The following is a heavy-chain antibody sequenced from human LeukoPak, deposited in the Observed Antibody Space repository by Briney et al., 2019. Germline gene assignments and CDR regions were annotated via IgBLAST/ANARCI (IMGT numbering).Heavy chain of an antibody. D-gene: IGHD3-22*01. V-gene: IGHV1-46*01. CDR2: INPSGGST. J-gene: IGHJ4*02. CDR1: GYTFPSYY. Sequence: ASVKVSCKASGYTFPSYYMYWVRQAPGQGLECMGIINPSGGSTSYAQKFQDRVTMTWDMSTTTVYMELSSLRSEDTAVYYCARGDSSGSFDYWGQGTLVTVSS. CDR3: ARGDSSGSFDY.